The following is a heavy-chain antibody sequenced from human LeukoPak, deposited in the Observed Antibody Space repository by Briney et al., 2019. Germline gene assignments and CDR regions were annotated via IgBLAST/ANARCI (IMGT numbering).Heavy chain of an antibody. V-gene: IGHV3-23*01. CDR1: GFIFSNYA. Sequence: GGSLRLSCAASGFIFSNYAMAWVRQAPGKGLEWVSGINPRDGGTVYADSVRGRFTISRDNYKYTLYLQMNSLRVEDTALYYCVKYIAVPGEQLLGDYWGQGTLVTVSS. CDR3: VKYIAVPGEQLLGDY. CDR2: INPRDGGT. J-gene: IGHJ4*02. D-gene: IGHD6-19*01.